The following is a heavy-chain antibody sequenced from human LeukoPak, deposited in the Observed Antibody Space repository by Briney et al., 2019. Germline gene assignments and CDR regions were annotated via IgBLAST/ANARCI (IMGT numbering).Heavy chain of an antibody. J-gene: IGHJ4*02. CDR1: GGSISSYY. D-gene: IGHD6-19*01. CDR3: ARWDSSGWRGGFDY. Sequence: SETLSLTCTVSGGSISSYYWSWIRQPAGKGLEWIGRIYTSGSTNYDPSLKSRVTMSVDTSKNQFSLKLSSVTAADTAVYYCARWDSSGWRGGFDYWGQGTLVTVSS. CDR2: IYTSGST. V-gene: IGHV4-4*07.